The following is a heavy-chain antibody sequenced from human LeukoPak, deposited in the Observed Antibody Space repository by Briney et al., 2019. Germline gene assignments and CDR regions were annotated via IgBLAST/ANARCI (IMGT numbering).Heavy chain of an antibody. Sequence: SETLSLTCTVSGGSISSGVYYWTWIRQPPGKGLEWIGYISHSGTTFYTSSLKSRVTISVDTSKNQFSLKLTSVTAADTAVYYCARHDGDFPRGYTYFDYWGQGTLVTVSS. CDR2: ISHSGTT. D-gene: IGHD5-18*01. CDR3: ARHDGDFPRGYTYFDY. V-gene: IGHV4-30-2*01. J-gene: IGHJ4*02. CDR1: GGSISSGVYY.